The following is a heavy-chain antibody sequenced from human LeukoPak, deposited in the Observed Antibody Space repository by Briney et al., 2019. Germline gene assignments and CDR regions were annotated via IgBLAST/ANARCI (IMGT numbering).Heavy chain of an antibody. CDR2: IHISTNT. V-gene: IGHV3-66*01. J-gene: IGHJ4*02. Sequence: PGGSLRISCVDSGLTVSTKHMSRVRQAPGKGLDWVSTIHISTNTYYADSVKGRFTISRDNSENTLYLQMISLMPEDTALDYFATDPPHGDYWGQGTQVTVSS. CDR1: GLTVSTKH. CDR3: ATDPPHGDY.